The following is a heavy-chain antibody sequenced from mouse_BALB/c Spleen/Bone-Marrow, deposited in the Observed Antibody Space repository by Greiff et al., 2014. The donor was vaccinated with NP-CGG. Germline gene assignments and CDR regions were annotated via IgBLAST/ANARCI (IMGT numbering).Heavy chain of an antibody. CDR1: GYTFTSYW. CDR2: IYPGSDST. Sequence: VQLQQSGAELVKPGTSVKMSCRASGYTFTSYWMHWVKQRPGQGLEWIGDIYPGSDSTNYNEKFKSKATLTVDTSSSTAYMQPGSLTSDYSAVYYCSREKDWVFDYWGQGTSLTVSS. CDR3: SREKDWVFDY. V-gene: IGHV1-55*01. D-gene: IGHD4-1*01. J-gene: IGHJ2*02.